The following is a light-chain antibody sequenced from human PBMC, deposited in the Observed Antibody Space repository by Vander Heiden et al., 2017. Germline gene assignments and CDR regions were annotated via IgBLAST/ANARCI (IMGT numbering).Light chain of an antibody. V-gene: IGLV1-44*01. CDR2: SNN. CDR1: NSTI. J-gene: IGLJ3*02. CDR3: AAWDDSLNGWV. Sequence: QSVLTQPPSASGTPGQRVTISCSGSNSTIVNWYPQLPGTAPKLLMYSNNQRPSGVPDRFSGSKSGTSASLAISGLQSEDEADYYCAAWDDSLNGWVFGGGTKLTVL.